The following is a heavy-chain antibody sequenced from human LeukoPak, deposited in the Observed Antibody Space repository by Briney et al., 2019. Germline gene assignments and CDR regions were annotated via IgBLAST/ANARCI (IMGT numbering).Heavy chain of an antibody. CDR3: AKDDPGPYYGMDV. D-gene: IGHD1-1*01. V-gene: IGHV3-43D*03. CDR2: ISWDGGST. CDR1: GFIFDDYA. J-gene: IGHJ6*02. Sequence: GGSLRLSCAASGFIFDDYAMHWVRQAPGKGLEWVSLISWDGGSTYYADSVKGRFTISRDNSKNPLYLQMNSLRAEDTALYYCAKDDPGPYYGMDVWGQGTTVTVAS.